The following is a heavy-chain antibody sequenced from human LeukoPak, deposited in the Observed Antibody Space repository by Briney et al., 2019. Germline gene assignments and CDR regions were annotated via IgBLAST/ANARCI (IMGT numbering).Heavy chain of an antibody. V-gene: IGHV3-23*01. CDR1: GFTFTTYA. Sequence: GGSLRLSCAASGFTFTTYAMHWVRQAPGKGLEWVSAISGSGGSTYYADSVKGRFTISRDNSKNTLYLQMNSLRAEDTAVYYCAKDPADYGDYGLFGYFQHWGQGTLVTVSS. D-gene: IGHD4-17*01. CDR2: ISGSGGST. CDR3: AKDPADYGDYGLFGYFQH. J-gene: IGHJ1*01.